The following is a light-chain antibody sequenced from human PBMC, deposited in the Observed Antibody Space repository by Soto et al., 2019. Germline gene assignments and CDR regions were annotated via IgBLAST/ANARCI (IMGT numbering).Light chain of an antibody. V-gene: IGLV2-14*03. CDR3: ISYTSSSPYV. Sequence: QSALTQPASVSGSPGQSITISCTGTSSDVGGYNYVSWYQHHPGKAPKLIIFDVSNRPSGISNRFSGSKSGNTASLTISGLQAEDEAAYYCISYTSSSPYVFGTGTKVTVL. CDR2: DVS. CDR1: SSDVGGYNY. J-gene: IGLJ1*01.